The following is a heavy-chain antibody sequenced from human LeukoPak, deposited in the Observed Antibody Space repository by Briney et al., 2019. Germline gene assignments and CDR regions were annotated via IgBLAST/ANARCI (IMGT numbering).Heavy chain of an antibody. D-gene: IGHD1-1*01. Sequence: GGSLRLSCAASGFTFSSYAMSWVRQAPGRGLEWVANIHPEGNEKYHVESVKGRFTISRDNTKNLLFLQMNGLRVEDTAVYYCARGDDFSGDHWGQGTLVTVSS. CDR2: IHPEGNEK. CDR3: ARGDDFSGDH. J-gene: IGHJ4*02. CDR1: GFTFSSYA. V-gene: IGHV3-7*04.